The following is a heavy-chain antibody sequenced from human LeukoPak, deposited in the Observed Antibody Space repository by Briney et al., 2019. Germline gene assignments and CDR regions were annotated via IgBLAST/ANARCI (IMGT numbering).Heavy chain of an antibody. CDR2: ISGSGGST. Sequence: GGSLRLSCAASGFTFNISAMSWVRQAPGKGLECVSPISGSGGSTYYADSVRGRFTISRDNSRNTLYLQMNSLRAEDTAVYYCAKLKGSGWPTLDYWGQGTLVTVSS. CDR3: AKLKGSGWPTLDY. V-gene: IGHV3-23*01. J-gene: IGHJ4*02. CDR1: GFTFNISA. D-gene: IGHD6-19*01.